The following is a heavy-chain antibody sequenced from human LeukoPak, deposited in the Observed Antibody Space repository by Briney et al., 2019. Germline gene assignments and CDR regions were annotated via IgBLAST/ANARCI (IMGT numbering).Heavy chain of an antibody. CDR3: ARQEARNYYYEGLDY. J-gene: IGHJ4*02. CDR2: ISYNGRRK. D-gene: IGHD3-22*01. CDR1: GFSFSGFA. Sequence: GGSLRLSCVASGFSFSGFAIHCVRQAPGKGLEWVALISYNGRRKDYADSVRGRFTIDRDNSKNTVYLEMNGLRPDDTAIYFCARQEARNYYYEGLDYWGQGNLVTVSS. V-gene: IGHV3-30*04.